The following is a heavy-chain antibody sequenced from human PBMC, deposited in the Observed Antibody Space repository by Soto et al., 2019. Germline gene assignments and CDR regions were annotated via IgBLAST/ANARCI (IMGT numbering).Heavy chain of an antibody. V-gene: IGHV3-23*01. J-gene: IGHJ4*02. D-gene: IGHD2-21*02. CDR2: ISGSGGST. CDR3: EKGEDCGGDCYSVDY. Sequence: VRLLESGGGLVQPGGSLRLSCAASGFTFSSYAMSWVRQAPGKGLEWVSAISGSGGSTYYADSVKGRFTISRDNSKNTLYLQMNSLRAEDTAVYYCEKGEDCGGDCYSVDYWGQGTLVTVSS. CDR1: GFTFSSYA.